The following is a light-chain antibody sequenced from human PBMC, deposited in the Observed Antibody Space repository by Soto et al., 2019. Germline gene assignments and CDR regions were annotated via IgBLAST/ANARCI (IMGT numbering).Light chain of an antibody. J-gene: IGKJ1*01. CDR2: DAS. CDR1: HNVNMW. CDR3: QQYHTYSRT. Sequence: DIQMTQSPSTLSASVGDRVTVTCRASHNVNMWLAWYQQKPGKAPKLLIYDASSLQSGVPSRFTGRGSGTEFTLSISSLQPDDFATYYCQQYHTYSRTFGQGTKVDI. V-gene: IGKV1-5*01.